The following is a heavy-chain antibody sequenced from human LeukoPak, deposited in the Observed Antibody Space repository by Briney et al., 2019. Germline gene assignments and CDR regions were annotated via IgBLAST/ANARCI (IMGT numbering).Heavy chain of an antibody. J-gene: IGHJ5*02. Sequence: SETLSLTCSVPGGSISSYYRSWIRQPAGKGLEWIGLIYSSGSTNYNPSLKSRVTMSVDTSKNQFSLKLSSVTAADSAVYYCARDYIALPGTFDPWGQGTLVTVSS. CDR2: IYSSGST. D-gene: IGHD6-19*01. CDR1: GGSISSYY. CDR3: ARDYIALPGTFDP. V-gene: IGHV4-4*07.